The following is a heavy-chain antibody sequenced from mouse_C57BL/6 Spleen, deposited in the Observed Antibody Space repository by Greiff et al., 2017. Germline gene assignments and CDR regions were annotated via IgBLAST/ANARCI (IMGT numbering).Heavy chain of an antibody. CDR2: INPSTGGT. V-gene: IGHV1-42*01. Sequence: VQLKQSGPELVKPGASVKISCKASGYSFTGYYMNWVKQSPEKSLEWIGEINPSTGGTTYNQKFKAKATLTVDKSSSTAYMQLKSLTSEDSAVYYCARQEYYGSSCDYWGQGTTLTVSS. CDR3: ARQEYYGSSCDY. J-gene: IGHJ2*01. CDR1: GYSFTGYY. D-gene: IGHD1-1*01.